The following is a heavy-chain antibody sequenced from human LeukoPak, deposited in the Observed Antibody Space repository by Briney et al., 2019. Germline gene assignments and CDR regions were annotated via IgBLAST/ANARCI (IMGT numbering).Heavy chain of an antibody. V-gene: IGHV3-23*01. D-gene: IGHD3-10*02. Sequence: GGSLRLSCAASGFTFSSYAMSWVRQAPGKGLEWVSAITATSSSTYDADSVQGRFTISRDNSKNTLFLQMNSLRAEDTAVYYCAELGITMIGGVWGKGTTVTISS. CDR1: GFTFSSYA. CDR3: AELGITMIGGV. J-gene: IGHJ6*04. CDR2: ITATSSST.